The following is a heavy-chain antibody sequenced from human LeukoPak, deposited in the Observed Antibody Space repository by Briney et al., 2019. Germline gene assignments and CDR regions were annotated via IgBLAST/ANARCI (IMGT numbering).Heavy chain of an antibody. D-gene: IGHD3-22*01. CDR1: GDSISSYY. V-gene: IGHV4-59*08. CDR2: IYYSGST. CDR3: ARPLSISGYYYDAFDI. J-gene: IGHJ3*02. Sequence: SETLSLTCTVSGDSISSYYWSWIRQPPGKGLEWIGYIYYSGSTNYNPSLKSRVTISVDTSKNQFSLKLSSVTAADTAVYYCARPLSISGYYYDAFDIWGQGTMVTVSS.